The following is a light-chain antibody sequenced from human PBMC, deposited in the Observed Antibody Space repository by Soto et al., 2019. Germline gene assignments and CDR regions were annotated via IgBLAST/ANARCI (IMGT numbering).Light chain of an antibody. V-gene: IGKV3-15*01. Sequence: EIGMTQSPATLSVSPGERATLSCRASQSVSSNLAWYQQKPGQDPRLLIYGASTRATGIPARFSGSGSGTEFTLTISSLQSEDFAVDYCQQYKNWPPYTFGQGTKLEIK. CDR1: QSVSSN. CDR2: GAS. J-gene: IGKJ2*01. CDR3: QQYKNWPPYT.